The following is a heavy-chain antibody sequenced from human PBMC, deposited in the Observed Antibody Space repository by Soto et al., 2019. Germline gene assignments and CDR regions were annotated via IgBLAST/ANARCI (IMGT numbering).Heavy chain of an antibody. CDR1: GFTFSSYG. CDR3: ARDAEYNYGMDV. Sequence: QVQLVESGGGVVQPGRSLRLSCAASGFTFSSYGMHWVRQAPGKGLEWVAVIWYDGSNKYYADSVKGRFTISRDNSKNTLYLQMNSLRAEDTAVYYCARDAEYNYGMDVWGQGTTVTVSS. CDR2: IWYDGSNK. J-gene: IGHJ6*02. V-gene: IGHV3-33*01.